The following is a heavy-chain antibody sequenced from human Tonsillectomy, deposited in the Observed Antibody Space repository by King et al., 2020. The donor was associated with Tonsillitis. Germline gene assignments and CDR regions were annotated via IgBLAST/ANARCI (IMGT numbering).Heavy chain of an antibody. CDR1: GGTFSSYA. V-gene: IGHV1-69*09. CDR3: ARERGILDGMDV. J-gene: IGHJ6*02. Sequence: VQLVESGAAVKKPGSSVKVSCKASGGTFSSYAISWVRQAPGQGLEWMGRIIPILGIANYAQKFQGRVTITADKSTSTAYMELSSLRSEDTAVYYCARERGILDGMDVWGQGTTVTVSS. D-gene: IGHD2-8*02. CDR2: IIPILGIA.